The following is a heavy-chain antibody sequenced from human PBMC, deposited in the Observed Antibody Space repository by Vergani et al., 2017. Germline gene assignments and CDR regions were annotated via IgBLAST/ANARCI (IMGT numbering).Heavy chain of an antibody. Sequence: VQLVESGGGLVKPGGSLRLSCAASGFTFSSYEMNWVRQAPGKGLEWVSSISSSSSYIYYADSVKGRFTISRDNAKNSLYLQMNSLRAEDTAVYYCARDPPVVPAAMFDYWGQGTLVTVSS. CDR1: GFTFSSYE. CDR3: ARDPPVVPAAMFDY. V-gene: IGHV3-21*01. D-gene: IGHD2-2*01. CDR2: ISSSSSYI. J-gene: IGHJ4*02.